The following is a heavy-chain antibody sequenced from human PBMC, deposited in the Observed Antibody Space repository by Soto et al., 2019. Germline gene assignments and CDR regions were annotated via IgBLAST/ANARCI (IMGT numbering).Heavy chain of an antibody. CDR2: ISWNSGSI. V-gene: IGHV3-9*01. Sequence: EVQLVESGGGLVQPGRSLRLSCAASGFTFDDYAMHWVRQAPGKGLEWVSGISWNSGSIGYADSVKGRFTISRDNAKNSLYLQMNSLRAEDKALYYCAKSGGYSGYDYDAFDIWGQGTMVTVSS. CDR3: AKSGGYSGYDYDAFDI. D-gene: IGHD5-12*01. CDR1: GFTFDDYA. J-gene: IGHJ3*02.